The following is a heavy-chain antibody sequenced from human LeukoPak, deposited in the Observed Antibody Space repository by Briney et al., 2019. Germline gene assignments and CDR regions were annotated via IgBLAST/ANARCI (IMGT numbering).Heavy chain of an antibody. CDR1: GFTFSSYA. D-gene: IGHD6-19*01. CDR3: TTGYSSGWYNEGNY. V-gene: IGHV3-23*01. CDR2: ISGSGGST. Sequence: GGSLRLSCAASGFTFSSYAMGWVRQAPGKGLEWVSAISGSGGSTYYADSVKGRFTISRDNSKNTLYLQMNSLRADDTAVYFCTTGYSSGWYNEGNYWGQGTLVTVSS. J-gene: IGHJ4*02.